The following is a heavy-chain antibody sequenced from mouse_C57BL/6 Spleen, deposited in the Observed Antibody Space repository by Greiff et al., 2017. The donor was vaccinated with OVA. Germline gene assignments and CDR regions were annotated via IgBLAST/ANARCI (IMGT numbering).Heavy chain of an antibody. CDR3: AIDYDYDGPDY. D-gene: IGHD2-4*01. V-gene: IGHV1-74*01. J-gene: IGHJ2*01. Sequence: VKQRPGQGLEWIGRIHPSDSDTNYNQKFKGKATLTVDKSSSTAYMQLSSLTSEDSAVYYCAIDYDYDGPDYWGQGTTLTVSS. CDR2: IHPSDSDT.